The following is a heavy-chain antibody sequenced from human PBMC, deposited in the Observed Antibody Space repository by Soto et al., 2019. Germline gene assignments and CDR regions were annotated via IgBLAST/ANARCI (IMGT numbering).Heavy chain of an antibody. V-gene: IGHV3-72*01. Sequence: EVLLVESGGGLVQPGGSLRLSCAASGFTFSDHYMDWVRQAPGKGLEWIGRIRNKGNSYTTEYAASVKGRFTISRDDSQNSLYLQMRSLKTEDTAVYYCAKDLGFYSSTWHYFDYWGQGTLVTVSS. CDR2: IRNKGNSYTT. J-gene: IGHJ4*02. CDR1: GFTFSDHY. CDR3: AKDLGFYSSTWHYFDY. D-gene: IGHD6-6*01.